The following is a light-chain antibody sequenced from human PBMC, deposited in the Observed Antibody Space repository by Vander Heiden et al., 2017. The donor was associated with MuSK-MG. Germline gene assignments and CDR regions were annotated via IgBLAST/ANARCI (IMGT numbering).Light chain of an antibody. J-gene: IGKJ1*01. CDR2: DAS. V-gene: IGKV1-39*01. CDR1: QSVNTY. Sequence: IQMTQSPSSLSASVGDRVTISCRASQSVNTYLHWYQQKPGEAPRLLIYDASSLQSGVPSRFSGSGSGTYFILTISSLQPEDFGTYYCQQTYDAPRTFGQGTKVEIK. CDR3: QQTYDAPRT.